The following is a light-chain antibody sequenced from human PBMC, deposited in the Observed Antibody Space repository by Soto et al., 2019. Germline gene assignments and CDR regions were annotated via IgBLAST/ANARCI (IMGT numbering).Light chain of an antibody. Sequence: DVQMTQSPSTLSASVGDRVTISCRTSQGIGNFLAWYQHKPGKAPKLLIYDASTLQTGVPSRFRASGFGTEFTLTISGLQPDDIATYYCQQHDDYSHATFGQGTKVEIK. J-gene: IGKJ2*01. CDR3: QQHDDYSHAT. CDR2: DAS. CDR1: QGIGNF. V-gene: IGKV1-5*01.